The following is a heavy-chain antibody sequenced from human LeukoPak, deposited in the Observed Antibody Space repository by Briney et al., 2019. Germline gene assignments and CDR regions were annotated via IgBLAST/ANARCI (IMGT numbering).Heavy chain of an antibody. CDR3: ARKKNRGGWFDP. CDR2: LYYTGTT. Sequence: GGSLRLSCAASGFTVSSNYMSWVRQAPGKGLEWVSILYYTGTTYYADSVKGRFTISRDNSKNTLYLQMNSLRAEDTAVYYCARKKNRGGWFDPWGQGTLVTVSS. CDR1: GFTVSSNY. J-gene: IGHJ5*02. V-gene: IGHV3-53*01. D-gene: IGHD1-14*01.